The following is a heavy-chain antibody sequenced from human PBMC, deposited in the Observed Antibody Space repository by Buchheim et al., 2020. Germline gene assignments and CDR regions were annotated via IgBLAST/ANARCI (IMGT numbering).Heavy chain of an antibody. J-gene: IGHJ5*02. CDR1: GFTFSDYG. CDR2: IWSDGSNK. CDR3: ARDRVVGSTTYWFDP. Sequence: QVQLVESGGGVVQPGRSLRLSCAASGFTFSDYGMYWVRQAPGKGPEWVATIWSDGSNKYYAGSVKGRFTISSDNSKNTLYLQMNSLTAEDSAFYYCARDRVVGSTTYWFDPWGQGTL. V-gene: IGHV3-33*01. D-gene: IGHD1-26*01.